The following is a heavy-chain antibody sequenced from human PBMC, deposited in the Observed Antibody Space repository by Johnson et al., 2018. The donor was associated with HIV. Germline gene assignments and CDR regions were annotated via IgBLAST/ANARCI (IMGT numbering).Heavy chain of an antibody. CDR1: GFTFSSYD. V-gene: IGHV3-48*03. J-gene: IGHJ3*02. CDR2: ISSSGSTI. CDR3: ARGGWVFDAFDI. Sequence: VQLVESGGGLVQPGWSLRLSCAASGFTFSSYDMNWVRQAPGKGLEWVSYISSSGSTIYYADSVKGRFTISRDNAKNSLYLQMTRLRAEDTSVYYCARGGWVFDAFDIWGQGTMVTVSS. D-gene: IGHD6-13*01.